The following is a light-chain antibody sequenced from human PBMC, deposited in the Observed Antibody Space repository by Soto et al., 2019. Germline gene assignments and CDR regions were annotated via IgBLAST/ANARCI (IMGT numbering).Light chain of an antibody. Sequence: EVVMTQSPATLSVSPGERATLSCRASQSVGSNLAWYQQKPGQAPRLLIYGASTGATGIPGRFSGSWSGTEFTLTISSLQSEDFAVYYCQQYDDWPPWTFGQGTKVEIK. V-gene: IGKV3-15*01. CDR1: QSVGSN. J-gene: IGKJ1*01. CDR3: QQYDDWPPWT. CDR2: GAS.